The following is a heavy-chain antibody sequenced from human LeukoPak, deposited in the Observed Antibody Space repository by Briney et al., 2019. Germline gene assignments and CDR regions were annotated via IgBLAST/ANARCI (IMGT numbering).Heavy chain of an antibody. D-gene: IGHD3-10*01. V-gene: IGHV4-4*09. Sequence: SETLSLTCTVSGGSVSSYYWSWIRQPPGKGLEWIWYIYTSGSTNYNPSLKSRVTISVDTSKNRFSLKLSSVTAADTAVYYCARQGKITMVRGVIEWGQGTLVTVSS. CDR2: IYTSGST. CDR3: ARQGKITMVRGVIE. J-gene: IGHJ4*02. CDR1: GGSVSSYY.